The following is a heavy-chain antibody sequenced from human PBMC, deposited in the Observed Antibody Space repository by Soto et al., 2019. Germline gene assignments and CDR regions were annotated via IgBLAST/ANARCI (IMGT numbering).Heavy chain of an antibody. D-gene: IGHD3-10*01. CDR3: ARARLSNGDPNIYFFYGLDV. V-gene: IGHV1-69*01. CDR2: IIPLFRKT. Sequence: QVQLVQSGAEVKRPGTSVKVSCKASGDMFRNSAFTWVRQAPGQGLAWMGVIIPLFRKTDVAQKFQGRVNFTADESMSSLYMEVSSLTSEDTAVYYCARARLSNGDPNIYFFYGLDVWGQGTTITVSS. CDR1: GDMFRNSA. J-gene: IGHJ6*02.